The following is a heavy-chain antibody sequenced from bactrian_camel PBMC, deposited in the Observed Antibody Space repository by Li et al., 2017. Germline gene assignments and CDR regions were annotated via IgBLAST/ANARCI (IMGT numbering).Heavy chain of an antibody. V-gene: IGHV3S53*01. CDR1: GNTYSSSC. CDR3: GARVWSDCGTIEPKHFDY. D-gene: IGHD2*01. CDR2: INRRGTT. J-gene: IGHJ4*01. Sequence: QLVESGGGSVQAGGSLRLSCVHSGNTYSSSCMAWFRQAPGKEREGVAVINRRGTTRYADFVTGRFTISQDNAKNTVYLQMNSLKPEDTAMYYCGARVWSDCGTIEPKHFDYWGQGTQVTVS.